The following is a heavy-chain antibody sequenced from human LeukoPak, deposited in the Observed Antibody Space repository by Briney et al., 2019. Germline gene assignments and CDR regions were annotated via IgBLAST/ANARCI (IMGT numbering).Heavy chain of an antibody. CDR3: AKDEDKVTTNPLY. D-gene: IGHD5-12*01. CDR1: GGSISSGGYY. CDR2: IYYSGST. Sequence: SQTLSLTCTVSGGSISSGGYYWSWIRQHPGKGLEWIGYIYYSGSTYYNPSLKSRVTISVDTSKNQFSLKLSSVTAADTAVYYCAKDEDKVTTNPLYWGQGTLVTVSS. V-gene: IGHV4-31*03. J-gene: IGHJ4*02.